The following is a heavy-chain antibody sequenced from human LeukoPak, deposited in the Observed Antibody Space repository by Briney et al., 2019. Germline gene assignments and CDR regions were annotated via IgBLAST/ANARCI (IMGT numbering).Heavy chain of an antibody. Sequence: LRLSCAASGFTFSDYYMSWIRQPPGKGLEWIGEINHSGSTNYNPSLKSRVTISVDTSKNQFSLKLSSVTAADTAVYYCARNRRPKQLYCSGGSCYPKYYFDYWGQGTLVTVSS. CDR2: INHSGST. D-gene: IGHD2-15*01. V-gene: IGHV4-34*01. J-gene: IGHJ4*02. CDR3: ARNRRPKQLYCSGGSCYPKYYFDY. CDR1: GFTFSDYY.